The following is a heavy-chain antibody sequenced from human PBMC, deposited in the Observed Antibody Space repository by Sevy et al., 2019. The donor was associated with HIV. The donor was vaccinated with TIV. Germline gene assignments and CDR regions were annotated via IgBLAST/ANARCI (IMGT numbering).Heavy chain of an antibody. Sequence: ASVKVSCKASGYTFTSYGISWVRQAPGQGLEWMGWISAYNGNTNYAQKLQGRVTMTTDTSTSTAYMELRSLRSDDTAVYYCAGDTYYYDSSGYYWFDYWGQGTLVTVSS. CDR3: AGDTYYYDSSGYYWFDY. D-gene: IGHD3-22*01. J-gene: IGHJ4*02. CDR1: GYTFTSYG. CDR2: ISAYNGNT. V-gene: IGHV1-18*04.